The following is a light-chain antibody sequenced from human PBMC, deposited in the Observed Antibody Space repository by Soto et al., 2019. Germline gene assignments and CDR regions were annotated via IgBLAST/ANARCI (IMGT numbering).Light chain of an antibody. CDR1: KLGDKY. J-gene: IGLJ2*01. V-gene: IGLV3-1*01. CDR3: QAWDSSNVV. CDR2: QDX. Sequence: SYELTQPPSVSVSPGQTASITCSGDKLGDKYACWYQQKPGQSPVLVIYQDXXXXXXXXXXFSGSNSGNTATLTISGTQAXXXXXXYCQAWDSSNVVFGGGTKLTVL.